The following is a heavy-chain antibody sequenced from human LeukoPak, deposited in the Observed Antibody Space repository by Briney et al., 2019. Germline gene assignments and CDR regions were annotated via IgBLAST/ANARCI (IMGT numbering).Heavy chain of an antibody. D-gene: IGHD3-9*01. J-gene: IGHJ6*04. V-gene: IGHV4-61*01. Sequence: SETLSLICTDSGGSVSSGSYYWSWIRQPPGKGLEWIGYIYYSGSTNYNPSLKSRVTISVDTSKNQFSLKLSSVTAADTAVYYCARGDYDILTRTYYYYYYGMDVWGKGTTVTVSS. CDR1: GGSVSSGSYY. CDR2: IYYSGST. CDR3: ARGDYDILTRTYYYYYYGMDV.